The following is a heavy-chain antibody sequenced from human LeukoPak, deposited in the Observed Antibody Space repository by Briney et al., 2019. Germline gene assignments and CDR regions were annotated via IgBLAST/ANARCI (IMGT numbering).Heavy chain of an antibody. J-gene: IGHJ4*02. D-gene: IGHD3-10*01. CDR3: TTEILLWFGERRLFDY. CDR1: GFTFSNAW. Sequence: PGGSLRLSCAASGFTFSNAWMSWVRQAPGKGLEWVGRIKSKTDGEATDYAAPVKGRFTISRDDSKNTLYLQMNSLKTEDTAVYYCTTEILLWFGERRLFDYWGQGTLVTVSS. V-gene: IGHV3-15*01. CDR2: IKSKTDGEAT.